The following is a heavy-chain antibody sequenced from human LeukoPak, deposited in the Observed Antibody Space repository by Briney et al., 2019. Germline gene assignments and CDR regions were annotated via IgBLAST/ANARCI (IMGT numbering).Heavy chain of an antibody. CDR2: VYYSGST. V-gene: IGHV4-59*01. CDR3: ARVPSSTGSRIFDY. Sequence: PSETLSLTCSVSGVSIRSYYWTWIRQPPGEGLEWIGYVYYSGSTNYNPSLKSRVTISVDTSKNQFSLKLSSVTAADAAVYYCARVPSSTGSRIFDYWGQGTLVTVSS. J-gene: IGHJ4*02. CDR1: GVSIRSYY. D-gene: IGHD2-15*01.